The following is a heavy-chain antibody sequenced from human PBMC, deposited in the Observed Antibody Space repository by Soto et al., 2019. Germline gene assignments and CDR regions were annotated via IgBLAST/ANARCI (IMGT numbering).Heavy chain of an antibody. CDR3: ARPHWGSGYFDY. Sequence: SETLSLTCTVSGGSISSSSYYWGWIRQPPGKGLEWIGSIYYSGSTYYNPSLKSRVTISVDTSKNQFSLKLSSVTAADTAVYYCARPHWGSGYFDYWGQGTLVTVSS. CDR2: IYYSGST. V-gene: IGHV4-39*07. CDR1: GGSISSSSYY. D-gene: IGHD7-27*01. J-gene: IGHJ4*02.